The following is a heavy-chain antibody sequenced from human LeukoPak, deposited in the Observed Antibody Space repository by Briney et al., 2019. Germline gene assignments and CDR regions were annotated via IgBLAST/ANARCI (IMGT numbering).Heavy chain of an antibody. CDR3: ARVYGGYGDYYFDN. J-gene: IGHJ4*02. CDR2: INGDGGST. Sequence: GTLSLTCAVSGDSISSNNWWTWVRQAPGKGLVWVSRINGDGGSTRYADSVKGRFTISRDNAKNTLYLQMNSLRAEDTAVYYCARVYGGYGDYYFDNWGQGTLVTVSS. CDR1: GDSISSNNW. V-gene: IGHV3-74*01. D-gene: IGHD4-17*01.